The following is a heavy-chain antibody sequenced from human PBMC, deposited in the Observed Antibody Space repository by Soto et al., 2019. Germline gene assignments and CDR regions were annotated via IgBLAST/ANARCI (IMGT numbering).Heavy chain of an antibody. Sequence: SETLSLTCTVSGGSSSSYYWSWIRQPPGKGLEWIGYIYYSGSTNYNPSLKSRVTISVDTSKNQFSLKLSSVTAADTAVYYCARDRGKTGTTANFGAFDIWGQGTMVTVSS. CDR1: GGSSSSYY. CDR2: IYYSGST. V-gene: IGHV4-59*01. D-gene: IGHD1-1*01. CDR3: ARDRGKTGTTANFGAFDI. J-gene: IGHJ3*02.